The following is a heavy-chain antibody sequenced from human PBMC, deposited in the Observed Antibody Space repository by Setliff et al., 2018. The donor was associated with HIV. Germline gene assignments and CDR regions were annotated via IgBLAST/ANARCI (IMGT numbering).Heavy chain of an antibody. V-gene: IGHV3-21*01. CDR3: ARGDTTPIYPNYMDV. CDR2: ISSSSSYI. Sequence: PGGSLRLSCAASGFTFSSYSMNWVRQAPGKGLEWVSSISSSSSYIYYADSVKGRFTISRDNAKNSLYLQMNSLRVEDTAVYYCARGDTTPIYPNYMDVWGKGTTVTVSS. J-gene: IGHJ6*03. D-gene: IGHD2-21*02. CDR1: GFTFSSYS.